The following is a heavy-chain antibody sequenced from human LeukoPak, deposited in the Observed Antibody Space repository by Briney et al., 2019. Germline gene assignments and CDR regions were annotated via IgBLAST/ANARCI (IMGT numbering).Heavy chain of an antibody. D-gene: IGHD3-16*02. CDR3: ASKTYYDYVWGSYLSPDY. V-gene: IGHV1-18*01. CDR2: ISAYNGNT. Sequence: GASVKVSCKASGYTFTSYGISWVRQAPGQGLEWMGWISAYNGNTNYAQKLQGRVTMTTDTSTSTAYMELSSLRSEDTAVYYCASKTYYDYVWGSYLSPDYWGQGTLVTVSS. CDR1: GYTFTSYG. J-gene: IGHJ4*02.